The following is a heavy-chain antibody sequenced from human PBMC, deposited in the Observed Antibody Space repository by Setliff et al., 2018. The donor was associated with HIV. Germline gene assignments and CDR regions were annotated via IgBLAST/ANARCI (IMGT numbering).Heavy chain of an antibody. V-gene: IGHV4-59*01. CDR1: GGSISSYY. D-gene: IGHD1-7*01. CDR3: ARGDGTKYYYNYYMDV. CDR2: IYYSGST. Sequence: SETLSLTCTVSGGSISSYYWSWIRQPPGKGLEWIGYIYYSGSTNYNPSLKSRVTISVDTSKNQFSLKLSSVTAADTAVYYCARGDGTKYYYNYYMDVWGKGTTVTVSS. J-gene: IGHJ6*03.